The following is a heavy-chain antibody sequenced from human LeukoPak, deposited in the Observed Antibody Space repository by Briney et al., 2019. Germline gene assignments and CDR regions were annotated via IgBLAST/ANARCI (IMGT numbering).Heavy chain of an antibody. V-gene: IGHV1-69*13. CDR2: IIPIFGTA. Sequence: GASVKVSCKASGGTFSSYAIRWVRQAPGQGLEWMGGIIPIFGTANYAQKFQGRVTITADESTSTAYMELSSLRSEDTAVYYCARILEKVGWIYDAFDIWGQGTMVTVSS. D-gene: IGHD6-19*01. J-gene: IGHJ3*02. CDR1: GGTFSSYA. CDR3: ARILEKVGWIYDAFDI.